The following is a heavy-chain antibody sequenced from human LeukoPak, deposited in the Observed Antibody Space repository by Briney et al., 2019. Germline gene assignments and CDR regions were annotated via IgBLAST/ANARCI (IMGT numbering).Heavy chain of an antibody. CDR3: AKAKIWFGELFDY. CDR2: ISWNGGSI. CDR1: GFTFDDYA. D-gene: IGHD3-10*01. J-gene: IGHJ4*02. V-gene: IGHV3-9*01. Sequence: TGGSLRLSCAASGFTFDDYAMHWVRQAPGKGLEWVSGISWNGGSIGYADSVKGRFTISRDNAKNSLYLQMNSLRAEDTALYYCAKAKIWFGELFDYWGQGTLVTVSS.